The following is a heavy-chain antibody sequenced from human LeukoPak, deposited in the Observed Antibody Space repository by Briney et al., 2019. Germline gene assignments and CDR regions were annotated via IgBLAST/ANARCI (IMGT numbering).Heavy chain of an antibody. CDR1: GFSFSNYW. J-gene: IGHJ3*02. CDR3: VADGSGIRERDAFDI. Sequence: HPGDSLRLSCAASGFSFSNYWMNWVRQPPGKGLEWVVNIKKDGSEKNYVDSVKGRFTISRDNAKNSLYLQMNSLRAEDTAVYYCVADGSGIRERDAFDIWGQGTMVTVSS. CDR2: IKKDGSEK. D-gene: IGHD3-10*01. V-gene: IGHV3-7*01.